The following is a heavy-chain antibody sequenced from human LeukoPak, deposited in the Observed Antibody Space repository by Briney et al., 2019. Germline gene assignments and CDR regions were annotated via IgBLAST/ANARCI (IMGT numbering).Heavy chain of an antibody. V-gene: IGHV1-8*03. D-gene: IGHD2-15*01. Sequence: ASVKVSCKASGYTFTSYDINWVRQATGQGLEWMGWMNPNSGNTGYAQKFQGRVTITRNTSISTAYMELSSLRSEDTAVYYCAKASRDCSGGSCYDFDYWGQGTLVTVSS. J-gene: IGHJ4*02. CDR3: AKASRDCSGGSCYDFDY. CDR1: GYTFTSYD. CDR2: MNPNSGNT.